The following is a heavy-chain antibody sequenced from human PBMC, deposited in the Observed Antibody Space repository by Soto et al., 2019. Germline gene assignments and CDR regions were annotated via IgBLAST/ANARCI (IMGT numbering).Heavy chain of an antibody. CDR3: AHRPGGYMSGWDNGYFDY. V-gene: IGHV2-5*02. D-gene: IGHD6-19*01. Sequence: QITLNESGPTLVKPTQTLTLTCTFSGFSFSTSQVGVGWIRQPPGKAQEWLAIIYWDDDKRYSPSLRSRLTITKEPPKNQVVLTMTNMDPVDTATYFCAHRPGGYMSGWDNGYFDYWGRGALVTVSS. CDR2: IYWDDDK. CDR1: GFSFSTSQVG. J-gene: IGHJ4*02.